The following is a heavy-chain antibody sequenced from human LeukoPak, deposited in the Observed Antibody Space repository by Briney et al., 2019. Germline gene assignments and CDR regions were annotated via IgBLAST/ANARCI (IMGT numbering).Heavy chain of an antibody. CDR2: INPSGGST. V-gene: IGHV1-46*01. Sequence: ASVKVSCKASGYTFTSYYMHWVRQAPGQGLEWMGIINPSGGSTSYAQKFQGRVTMTRDTFTSTVYMELSSLRSEDTAVYYCARDLVGMGLDYWGQGTLVTVSS. CDR1: GYTFTSYY. D-gene: IGHD7-27*01. J-gene: IGHJ4*02. CDR3: ARDLVGMGLDY.